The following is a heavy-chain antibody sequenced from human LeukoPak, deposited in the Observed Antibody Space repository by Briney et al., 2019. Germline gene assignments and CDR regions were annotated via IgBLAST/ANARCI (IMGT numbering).Heavy chain of an antibody. CDR2: ISRSGSTI. J-gene: IGHJ4*02. V-gene: IGHV3-11*01. D-gene: IGHD5-24*01. CDR1: GFTFSDYY. Sequence: PGGSLRLSCAASGFTFSDYYMNWIRQAPGKGLEWVSYISRSGSTIYYADSVKGRFTISRDNAKNSLYLQLSSLGADDTAVYYCATDRDGYNFGYFDDRGQGTLVTVSS. CDR3: ATDRDGYNFGYFDD.